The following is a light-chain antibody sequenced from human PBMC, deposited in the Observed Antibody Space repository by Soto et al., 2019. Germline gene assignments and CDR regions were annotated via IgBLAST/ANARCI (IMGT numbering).Light chain of an antibody. Sequence: QTVVTQEPSFSVSPGRTVTLTCGLSSGSVSTSYYPSWYQQTRGQAPRTLVYNTNSRSSGVPDRFSGSILGNKAALTITGAQADDESDYYCALYMGSGISVFGGGTKLTVL. V-gene: IGLV8-61*01. CDR2: NTN. CDR1: SGSVSTSYY. J-gene: IGLJ3*02. CDR3: ALYMGSGISV.